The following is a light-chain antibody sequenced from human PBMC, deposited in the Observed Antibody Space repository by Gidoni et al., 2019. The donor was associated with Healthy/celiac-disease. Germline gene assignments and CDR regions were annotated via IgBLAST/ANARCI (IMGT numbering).Light chain of an antibody. V-gene: IGLV2-23*01. CDR1: SSDVGSYNL. J-gene: IGLJ1*01. CDR3: CSYAGSSV. CDR2: EGS. Sequence: QSALTQPASVSGSPGQSITISCTGTSSDVGSYNLVSWYQKHPGKAPKLMIYEGSKRPSGVSNRFSGSKSGNTASLTISGLQAEDEADYYCCSYAGSSVFGTGTKVTVL.